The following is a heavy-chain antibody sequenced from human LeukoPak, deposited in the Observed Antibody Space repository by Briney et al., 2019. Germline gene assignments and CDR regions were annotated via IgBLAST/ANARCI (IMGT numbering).Heavy chain of an antibody. CDR3: ARGQRAFDI. V-gene: IGHV4-34*01. CDR1: GGSFSGYY. CDR2: INHSGFI. Sequence: SESLSLTCDVYGGSFSGYYWSWTRQPPGKGLEWIGEINHSGFINYNPSLKSRVIISADTSKIQFSLKLTSVTAADTAVYYCARGQRAFDIWGQGTMVTVST. J-gene: IGHJ3*02.